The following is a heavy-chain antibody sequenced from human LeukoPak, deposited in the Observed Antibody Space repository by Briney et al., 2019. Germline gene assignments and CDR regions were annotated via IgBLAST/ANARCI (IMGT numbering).Heavy chain of an antibody. CDR2: ISWNSGSI. J-gene: IGHJ5*02. CDR3: AKDNYAS. D-gene: IGHD4-17*01. V-gene: IGHV3-9*01. Sequence: GGSLRLSCAASGFTFDDYAMHWVRQAPGKSLEWVSGISWNSGSIGYADSVKGRFTISRDNAKNSLYLQMNSLRAEDTALYYCAKDNYASWGQGTLVTVSS. CDR1: GFTFDDYA.